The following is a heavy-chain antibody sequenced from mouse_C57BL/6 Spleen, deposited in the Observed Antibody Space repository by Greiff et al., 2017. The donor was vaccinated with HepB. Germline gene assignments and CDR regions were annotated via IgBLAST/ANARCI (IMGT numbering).Heavy chain of an antibody. Sequence: EVQVVESGGGLVKPGGSLKLSCAASGFTFSSYAMSWVRQTPEKRLEWVATISDGGSYTYYPDNVKGRFTIARDNAKNNLYLQMSHLTSEDTAMYSCAREADYCGSGGYAMDYWGQGTTVTVSS. J-gene: IGHJ4*01. CDR2: ISDGGSYT. CDR3: AREADYCGSGGYAMDY. V-gene: IGHV5-4*01. CDR1: GFTFSSYA. D-gene: IGHD1-1*01.